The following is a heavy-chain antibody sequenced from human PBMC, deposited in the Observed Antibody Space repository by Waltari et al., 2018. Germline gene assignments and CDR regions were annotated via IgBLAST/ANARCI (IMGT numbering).Heavy chain of an antibody. CDR3: APLPGGSGQTFDY. J-gene: IGHJ4*02. Sequence: EVQLVQSGAAVQKPRATAQISCKESGTTFTAYFMHWVQQDPGKGIEWGGRIDPEDGETVYAEKFQGRVTITADTSTDTSYLELSSLRSDDTAVYYCAPLPGGSGQTFDYWGQGTLLTVSS. D-gene: IGHD3-10*01. CDR1: GTTFTAYF. V-gene: IGHV1-69-2*01. CDR2: IDPEDGET.